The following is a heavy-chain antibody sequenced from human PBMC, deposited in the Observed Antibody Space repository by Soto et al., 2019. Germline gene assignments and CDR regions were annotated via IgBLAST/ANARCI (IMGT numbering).Heavy chain of an antibody. CDR1: GGSVSSGSYY. CDR3: ARLPKVRDPYYFDY. CDR2: IYYSGST. D-gene: IGHD3-10*01. V-gene: IGHV4-61*01. Sequence: SETLSLTCTVSGGSVSSGSYYWSWIRQPPGKGLEWIGYIYYSGSTNYNPSLKSRVTISVDTSKNQFSLKLSSVTAADTAVYYCARLPKVRDPYYFDYWGQGTLVTVSS. J-gene: IGHJ4*02.